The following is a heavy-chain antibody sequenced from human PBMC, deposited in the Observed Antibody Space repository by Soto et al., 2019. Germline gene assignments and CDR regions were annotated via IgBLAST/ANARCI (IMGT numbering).Heavy chain of an antibody. D-gene: IGHD6-13*01. CDR1: GFSFSTYA. J-gene: IGHJ1*01. CDR3: AKDQAAGGTISRYFQH. V-gene: IGHV3-23*01. Sequence: EVQLLESGGGLVQPEGSLRLSCAASGFSFSTYAMSWVRQAPGKGLEWVSGISGSGGTTYYADSVKGRFTISRDNSKNTLYLQVNRLRAEDTAVYYCAKDQAAGGTISRYFQHWGQGTLVTVSS. CDR2: ISGSGGTT.